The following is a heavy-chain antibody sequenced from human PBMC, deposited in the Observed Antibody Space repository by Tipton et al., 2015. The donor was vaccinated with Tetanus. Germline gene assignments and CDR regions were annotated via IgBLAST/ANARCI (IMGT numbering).Heavy chain of an antibody. J-gene: IGHJ1*01. D-gene: IGHD2-8*02. CDR2: VYYTGDT. Sequence: TLSLTCTVSGDSVSGYYWSWIRQPPGKGLEWVGYVYYTGDTNYNPSLKSRVTISMDRSENQISLKMTSVTAADTAVYYCAGVTAHRTELYFEHWGPGTQVTVSS. V-gene: IGHV4-59*02. CDR1: GDSVSGYY. CDR3: AGVTAHRTELYFEH.